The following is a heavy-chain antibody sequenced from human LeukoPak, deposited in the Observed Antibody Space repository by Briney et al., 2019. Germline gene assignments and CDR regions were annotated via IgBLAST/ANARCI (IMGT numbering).Heavy chain of an antibody. D-gene: IGHD3-9*01. CDR1: GFTFSSYA. J-gene: IGHJ4*02. Sequence: PGGSLRLSCAASGFTFSSYAMSWVRQAPGKGLEWVSAISGSGGSTYYADSVKGRFTISRDNSKNTLYLQMNSLRAEDAAVYYCAKDSPLLRYFDWSPGTGGEFDYWGQGTLATVSS. CDR2: ISGSGGST. V-gene: IGHV3-23*01. CDR3: AKDSPLLRYFDWSPGTGGEFDY.